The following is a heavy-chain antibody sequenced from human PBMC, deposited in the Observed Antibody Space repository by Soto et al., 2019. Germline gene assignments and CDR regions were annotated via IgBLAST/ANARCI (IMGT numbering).Heavy chain of an antibody. J-gene: IGHJ6*02. D-gene: IGHD1-26*01. CDR1: GYSFSSYW. Sequence: GESLKISCKGSGYSFSSYWISWVRQMPGKALEWMGKIDPSDSHANYSPSLQGHVTISADKSISTAYLQWSSLKASDTAMYYCARGRGQNYYYGMDVWGQGATVTVSS. CDR2: IDPSDSHA. V-gene: IGHV5-10-1*01. CDR3: ARGRGQNYYYGMDV.